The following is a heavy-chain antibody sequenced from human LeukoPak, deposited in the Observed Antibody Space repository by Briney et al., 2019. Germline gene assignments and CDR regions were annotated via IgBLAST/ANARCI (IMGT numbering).Heavy chain of an antibody. CDR2: INPSGGST. D-gene: IGHD6-19*01. Sequence: ASVKVSCKASGYTFSNYYMHWVRQAPGQGLEWMGIINPSGGSTSYAQKFQGRVTMTRDTSTTTVYMELSSLRSEDTAVYYCARDKVAGNPDYWGQGTLVTVSS. V-gene: IGHV1-46*01. CDR3: ARDKVAGNPDY. CDR1: GYTFSNYY. J-gene: IGHJ4*02.